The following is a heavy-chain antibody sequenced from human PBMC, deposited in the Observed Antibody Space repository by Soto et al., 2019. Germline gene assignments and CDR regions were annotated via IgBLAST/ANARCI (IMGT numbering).Heavy chain of an antibody. V-gene: IGHV3-23*01. Sequence: GRALRLSCSAPGFTFSSYRMCWDRQAPGKGLEWVSAISYNGSSTYYADSVKGRFTISRDNSKNTLHLQMNSLRAEDTAVYYCASLSSSWANDAFDIWGQGTMVTVSS. CDR2: ISYNGSST. D-gene: IGHD6-13*01. CDR1: GFTFSSYR. CDR3: ASLSSSWANDAFDI. J-gene: IGHJ3*02.